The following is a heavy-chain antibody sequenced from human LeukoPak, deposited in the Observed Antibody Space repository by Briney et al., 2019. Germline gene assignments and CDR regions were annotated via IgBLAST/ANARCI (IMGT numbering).Heavy chain of an antibody. Sequence: PGGSLRLSCTASGFTFGDYAMSWVRQAPGKGLEWVGFIRSKAYGGTTEYAASVKGRFTISRDDSKSIAYLQMNSLKTEDTAVYYCTRVYSGYAVDIWGQGTMVTVSS. CDR3: TRVYSGYAVDI. CDR2: IRSKAYGGTT. J-gene: IGHJ3*02. CDR1: GFTFGDYA. V-gene: IGHV3-49*04. D-gene: IGHD5-12*01.